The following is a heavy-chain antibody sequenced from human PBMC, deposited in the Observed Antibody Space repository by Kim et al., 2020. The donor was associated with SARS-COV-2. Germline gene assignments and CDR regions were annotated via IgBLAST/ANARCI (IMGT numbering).Heavy chain of an antibody. CDR2: ISYDGINK. J-gene: IGHJ1*01. Sequence: GGSLRLSCAASGFTFSSYDIHWVRQAPGKGLEWVAVISYDGINKYYADSVKGRFTISRDNSKNTLYLQMNSLRAEDTALYYCAKDSVGDAPVGWCQGTL. CDR3: AKDSVGDAPVG. CDR1: GFTFSSYD. V-gene: IGHV3-30*18. D-gene: IGHD1-26*01.